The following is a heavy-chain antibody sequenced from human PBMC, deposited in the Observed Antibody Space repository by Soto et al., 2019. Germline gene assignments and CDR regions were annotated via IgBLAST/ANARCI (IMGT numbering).Heavy chain of an antibody. CDR3: AHIVVAGLGYYFDY. CDR2: IYWDDDK. D-gene: IGHD6-19*01. V-gene: IGHV2-5*02. CDR1: GFSLSSTRMA. Sequence: QITLKESGPPLVKPTQTLTLTCTFSGFSLSSTRMAVGWIRQPPGKALEWLALIYWDDDKRYSPFLKSRLTIPKDTSKNQVFLTMSNMDPVDTARYYCAHIVVAGLGYYFDYWGQGTLVTVSS. J-gene: IGHJ4*02.